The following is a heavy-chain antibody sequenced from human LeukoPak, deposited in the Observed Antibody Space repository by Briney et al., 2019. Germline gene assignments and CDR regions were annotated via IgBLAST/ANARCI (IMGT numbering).Heavy chain of an antibody. J-gene: IGHJ4*02. V-gene: IGHV4-34*01. CDR2: INHSGST. D-gene: IGHD4-23*01. Sequence: SETLSLTCAVYGGSFGGYYWSWIRQPPGKGLEWIGEINHSGSTNYNPSLKSRVTISVDTSKNQFSLKLSSVTAADTAVYYCARDYGGNLDYWGQGTLVTVSS. CDR1: GGSFGGYY. CDR3: ARDYGGNLDY.